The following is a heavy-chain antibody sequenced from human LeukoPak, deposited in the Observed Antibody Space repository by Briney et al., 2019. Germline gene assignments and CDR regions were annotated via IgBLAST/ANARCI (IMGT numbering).Heavy chain of an antibody. CDR3: AKDYATVGDYDY. V-gene: IGHV3-23*01. Sequence: GGSLRLSCAASGFTFSSYGMSWVRQAPGKGLEWVSAITGSGDSTYYADSVKGRFTISRDSSKNTLYLQMNSLRAEDTAVYYCAKDYATVGDYDYWGQGTLVTVSS. CDR2: ITGSGDST. D-gene: IGHD4-23*01. J-gene: IGHJ4*02. CDR1: GFTFSSYG.